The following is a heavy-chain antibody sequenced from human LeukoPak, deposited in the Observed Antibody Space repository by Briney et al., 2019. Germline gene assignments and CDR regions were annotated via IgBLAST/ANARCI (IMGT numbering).Heavy chain of an antibody. CDR3: ARYRTGFGELADY. J-gene: IGHJ4*02. V-gene: IGHV4-59*01. CDR2: IYYSGNT. D-gene: IGHD3-10*01. Sequence: PSETLSLTCAVSGGSITNSYWSWIRQPPGKGLEWIGYIYYSGNTKYSPSLKSRVTISVDTSKNQFSLNLSSVTAADTAVYFCARYRTGFGELADYWGQGTLVTVSS. CDR1: GGSITNSY.